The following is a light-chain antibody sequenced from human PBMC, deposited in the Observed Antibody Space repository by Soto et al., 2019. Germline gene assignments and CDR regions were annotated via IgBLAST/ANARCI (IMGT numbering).Light chain of an antibody. CDR1: QSVSSK. J-gene: IGKJ1*01. Sequence: EIMMTQSPATLSVSPGERATLSCRASQSVSSKLAWYQQKPGQAPRLLIYGASTRATGIPARFSGSGSETEFTLTISSLQSEDFAVYYCQEYKYSKKFGQGTKVEIK. CDR2: GAS. CDR3: QEYKYSKK. V-gene: IGKV3-15*01.